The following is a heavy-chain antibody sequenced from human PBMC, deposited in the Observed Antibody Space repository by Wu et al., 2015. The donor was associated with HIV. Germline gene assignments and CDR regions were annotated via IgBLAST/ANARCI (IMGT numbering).Heavy chain of an antibody. CDR2: IIPIFGTA. D-gene: IGHD5-24*01. Sequence: QVQLVQSGAEVKKPGSSSEGLLQGFWRHLQQLCYQLGATGPGQGLEWMGRIIPIFGTANYAQKFQGRVTITADESTSTAYMELSSLRSEDTAVYYCAREGGPAWEMATVYYGMDVWGQGTTVTVSS. CDR3: AREGGPAWEMATVYYGMDV. V-gene: IGHV1-69*15. J-gene: IGHJ6*02. CDR1: RHLQQLC.